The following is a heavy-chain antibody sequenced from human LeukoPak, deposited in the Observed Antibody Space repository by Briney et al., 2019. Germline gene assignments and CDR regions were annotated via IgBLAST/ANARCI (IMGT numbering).Heavy chain of an antibody. CDR2: ISGSGGST. CDR3: ARYHRRFFDY. CDR1: GFTFSSYA. D-gene: IGHD2-15*01. V-gene: IGHV3-23*01. Sequence: PGGSLRLSCAASGFTFSSYAMSWVRQAPEKGLEWVSAISGSGGSTYYADSVKGRFTISRDNSKNPLYLQMTTLRAEATAVYYCARYHRRFFDYWGQGTLVTVSS. J-gene: IGHJ4*02.